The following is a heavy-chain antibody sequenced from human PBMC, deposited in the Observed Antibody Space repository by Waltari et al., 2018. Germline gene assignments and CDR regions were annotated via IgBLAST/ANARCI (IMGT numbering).Heavy chain of an antibody. D-gene: IGHD3-22*01. CDR2: IANRVESYIT. CDR3: VRGGYYYDSNGGYFQF. V-gene: IGHV3-72*01. Sequence: VQLVASGGGLVNPGGSLRVSCVVSGFIFADHYMDWVRQAPGKAPKWGGRIANRVESYITEYPAAMKGRFTISREDSKNLLFLQMTDLKSEDTAIYYCVRGGYYYDSNGGYFQFWGRGTLVTVSS. J-gene: IGHJ1*01. CDR1: GFIFADHY.